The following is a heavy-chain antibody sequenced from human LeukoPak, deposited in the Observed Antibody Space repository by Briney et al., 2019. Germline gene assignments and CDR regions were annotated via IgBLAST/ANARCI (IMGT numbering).Heavy chain of an antibody. V-gene: IGHV4-38-2*01. Sequence: PSETLSLTCAVSGYSISSGYSWDWIRQSPGKGLEWIGNIYSSGSTYYNPSLKRRVTISVDTSKNQFSLSLNSVTAADTAVYYCARRKTLSWSFDYWGQGSLVTVYS. J-gene: IGHJ4*02. CDR1: GYSISSGYS. CDR2: IYSSGST. D-gene: IGHD2/OR15-2a*01. CDR3: ARRKTLSWSFDY.